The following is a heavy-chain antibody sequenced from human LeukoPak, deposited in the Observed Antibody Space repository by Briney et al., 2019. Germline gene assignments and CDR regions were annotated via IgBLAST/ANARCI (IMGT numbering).Heavy chain of an antibody. D-gene: IGHD2-15*01. J-gene: IGHJ4*02. CDR3: ARGYCSGGSCYSFDY. CDR2: IYPRDGST. CDR1: GYTFTSNY. V-gene: IGHV1-46*01. Sequence: VASVKVSCKASGYTFTSNYIHWVRQAPGQGLEWMGMIYPRDGSTSYAQKFQGRVTVTRDTSTSTVHMELSGLRSEDTAVYYCARGYCSGGSCYSFDYWGQGTLVTVSS.